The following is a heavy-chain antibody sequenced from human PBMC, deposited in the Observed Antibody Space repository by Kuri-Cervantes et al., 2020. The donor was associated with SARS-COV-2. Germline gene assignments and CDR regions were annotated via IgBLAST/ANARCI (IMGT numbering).Heavy chain of an antibody. Sequence: SETLSLTCTVSGGSISSYYWSWIRQPPGKGLEWIGSIYYSGSTYYNPSLKSRVTISVDTSKNQFSLKLSSVTAADTAVYYCARSGYDHYFDYWGQGTRVTVSS. CDR1: GGSISSYY. D-gene: IGHD5-12*01. V-gene: IGHV4-59*05. CDR2: IYYSGST. J-gene: IGHJ4*02. CDR3: ARSGYDHYFDY.